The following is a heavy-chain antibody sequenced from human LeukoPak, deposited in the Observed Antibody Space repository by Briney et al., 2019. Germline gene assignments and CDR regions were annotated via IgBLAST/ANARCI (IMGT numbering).Heavy chain of an antibody. CDR1: GGSISSSNYY. Sequence: SETLSLTCTVSGGSISSSNYYWGWIRQPPGKGLEWLGSIHYSGSTYYNPSLKSRVTISVDTSKNQFSLKLSSVTAADTAVYYCASGSDVAAAGPRFDYWGQGTLVTVSS. V-gene: IGHV4-39*01. CDR2: IHYSGST. J-gene: IGHJ4*02. CDR3: ASGSDVAAAGPRFDY. D-gene: IGHD6-13*01.